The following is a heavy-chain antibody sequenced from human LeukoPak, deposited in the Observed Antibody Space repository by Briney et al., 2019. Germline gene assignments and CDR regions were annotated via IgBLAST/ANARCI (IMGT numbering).Heavy chain of an antibody. V-gene: IGHV3-9*01. D-gene: IGHD2-2*01. J-gene: IGHJ4*02. CDR3: VKTGCSSAKCYSNY. CDR1: GFTFNEYA. CDR2: ISWNSDNR. Sequence: SGGSLRLSCAASGFTFNEYAMHWVRQAPGKGLEWVSGISWNSDNRAYADSVRGRFTISRDNAKNSLYLQMISLRAEDTAFYYCVKTGCSSAKCYSNYWGQGTLVTVSS.